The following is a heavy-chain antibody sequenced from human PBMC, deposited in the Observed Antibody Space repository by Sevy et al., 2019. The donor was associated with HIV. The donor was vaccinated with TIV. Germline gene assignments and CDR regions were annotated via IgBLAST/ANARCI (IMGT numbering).Heavy chain of an antibody. J-gene: IGHJ3*02. Sequence: GGSLRLSCAASGFTFSSYSMNWVRQAPGKGLEWVSSISSSSSYRYYADSVKGRFTISRDNAKNSLYLQMNSLRAEDKPVYYCARDLRIAWIQLWRDAFDIWGQGTMVSVSS. D-gene: IGHD5-18*01. CDR3: ARDLRIAWIQLWRDAFDI. CDR2: ISSSSSYR. CDR1: GFTFSSYS. V-gene: IGHV3-21*01.